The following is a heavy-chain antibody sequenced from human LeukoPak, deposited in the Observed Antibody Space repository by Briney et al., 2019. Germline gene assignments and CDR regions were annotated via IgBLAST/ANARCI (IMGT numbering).Heavy chain of an antibody. Sequence: SETLSLTWAVYIDSFTNYYWNWIRQTSGKGLEWSGEVNDSGGTNIDPSLRSRVILSVDTSKNQFSLKLISVTAADTAVYYCARGPGATVPQVGKYWFDPWGQGTRVIVSS. J-gene: IGHJ5*02. CDR1: IDSFTNYY. CDR2: VNDSGGT. CDR3: ARGPGATVPQVGKYWFDP. D-gene: IGHD1-26*01. V-gene: IGHV4-34*01.